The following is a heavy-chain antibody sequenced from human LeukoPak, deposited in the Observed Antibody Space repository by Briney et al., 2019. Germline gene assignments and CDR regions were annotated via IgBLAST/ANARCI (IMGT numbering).Heavy chain of an antibody. CDR2: ISSSGYTI. J-gene: IGHJ4*02. Sequence: KSGGSLRLSCAASGFTFSDHYMTWIRQAPGKGLLWVSYISSSGYTIYYADSVKGRFTISRDNAKNSLYLQMKSLRAEDTAVYYCARVRNDYNPGAIDYWGQGTLVTVSS. V-gene: IGHV3-11*04. CDR3: ARVRNDYNPGAIDY. CDR1: GFTFSDHY. D-gene: IGHD5-24*01.